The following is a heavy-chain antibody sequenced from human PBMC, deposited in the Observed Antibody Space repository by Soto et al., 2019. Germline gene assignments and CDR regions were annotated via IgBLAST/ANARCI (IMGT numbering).Heavy chain of an antibody. CDR1: GGTFRSYA. Sequence: SVKVSCEGSGGTFRSYAISWGRQAPGQGLEWMGGIIPIFGTANYAQKFQGRVTITADESTSTAYMELSSLRSEDTAVYYCARDRSTGTVSGFDYWGQGTLVTVSS. D-gene: IGHD1-1*01. J-gene: IGHJ4*02. CDR2: IIPIFGTA. CDR3: ARDRSTGTVSGFDY. V-gene: IGHV1-69*01.